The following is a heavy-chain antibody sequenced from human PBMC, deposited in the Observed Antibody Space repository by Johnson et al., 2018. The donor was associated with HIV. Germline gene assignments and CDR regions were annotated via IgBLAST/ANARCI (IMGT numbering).Heavy chain of an antibody. D-gene: IGHD5-18*01. CDR3: AKDRLAMGILDI. CDR2: ISYDGSNK. V-gene: IGHV3-30*18. Sequence: QVQLVESGGGVVQPGRSLRLSCAASGFTFSSYDMHWVRQAPGKGLEWVALISYDGSNKYYADSVRGRFTISRDNSKNMLYLQVNSLRAEDTAIYYCAKDRLAMGILDIWGQGTVVIVSS. J-gene: IGHJ3*02. CDR1: GFTFSSYD.